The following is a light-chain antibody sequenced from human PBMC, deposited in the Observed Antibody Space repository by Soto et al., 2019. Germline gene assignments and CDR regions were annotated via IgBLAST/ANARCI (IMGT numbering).Light chain of an antibody. CDR2: ELS. CDR3: CSYGGSRAV. J-gene: IGLJ7*01. V-gene: IGLV2-23*02. Sequence: QSVLTQPASVSGSPGQSITISCTGTSSDVVSHNLVSWYQQHPGQAPKLMIYELSKRPLGVSARFSASKSGNTASLTICGPQAEDEADYYCCSYGGSRAVFGGGTQLTVL. CDR1: SSDVVSHNL.